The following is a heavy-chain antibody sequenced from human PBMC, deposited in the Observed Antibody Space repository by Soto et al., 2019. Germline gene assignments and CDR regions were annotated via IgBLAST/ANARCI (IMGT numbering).Heavy chain of an antibody. CDR2: IDWDDDK. Sequence: SCPTLVNPTQTLTLTCTFSGFSLSTSGMCVSWIRQPPGKALEWLALIDWDDDKYYSTSLKTRLTISKDTSKNQVVLTMTNMDPVDTATYYCARRAEHDYSNYYFDYWGQGTMVTVYS. CDR3: ARRAEHDYSNYYFDY. V-gene: IGHV2-70*01. J-gene: IGHJ4*02. CDR1: GFSLSTSGMC. D-gene: IGHD4-4*01.